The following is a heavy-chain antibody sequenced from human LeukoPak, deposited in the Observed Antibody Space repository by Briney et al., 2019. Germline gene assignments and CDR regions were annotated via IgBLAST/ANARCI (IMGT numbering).Heavy chain of an antibody. J-gene: IGHJ4*02. V-gene: IGHV3-30*02. CDR3: AKPTSLKDANYRLTVTNY. CDR2: IRYDGNIK. CDR1: GFNFSAYG. D-gene: IGHD4/OR15-4a*01. Sequence: GGSLRLSCAASGFNFSAYGMHWVRQAPGKGLEWVTFIRYDGNIKYYADSVKGRFTISRDNSKNTLDLQMNSLRVEDTAVYYCAKPTSLKDANYRLTVTNYWGQGILVTVSS.